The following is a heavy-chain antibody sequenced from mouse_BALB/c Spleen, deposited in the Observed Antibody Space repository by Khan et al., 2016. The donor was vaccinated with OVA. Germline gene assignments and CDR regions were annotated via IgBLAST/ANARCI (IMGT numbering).Heavy chain of an antibody. CDR3: ARPPYFSYVMDN. CDR2: INTYTGEP. Sequence: QIQLVQSGPELKKPGETVKISYKASGYTFTKSGMNWVKQAPGKGLKWMGWINTYTGEPTYADDFKGRFAFSLETSASTAYLQINNLKNEDTATYFCARPPYFSYVMDNWGQGTSVTVSS. CDR1: GYTFTKSG. V-gene: IGHV9-3-1*01. J-gene: IGHJ4*01. D-gene: IGHD2-10*01.